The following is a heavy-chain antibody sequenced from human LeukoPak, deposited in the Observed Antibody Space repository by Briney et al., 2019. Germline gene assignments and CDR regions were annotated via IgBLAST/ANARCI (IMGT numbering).Heavy chain of an antibody. D-gene: IGHD3-22*01. V-gene: IGHV3-30-3*01. CDR2: ISYDGSNK. CDR3: AKDQNYYDSSGYYGGYYFDY. CDR1: GFTFSSYA. J-gene: IGHJ4*02. Sequence: GGSLRLSCAASGFTFSSYAIHWVRQAPGKGLEWVAVISYDGSNKYYADSVKGRFTISRDNSRNTLYLQMNSLRAEDTAVYYCAKDQNYYDSSGYYGGYYFDYWGQGTLVTVSS.